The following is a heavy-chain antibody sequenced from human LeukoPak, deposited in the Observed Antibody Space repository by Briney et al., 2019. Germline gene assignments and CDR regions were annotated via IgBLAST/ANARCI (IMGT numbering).Heavy chain of an antibody. CDR3: ARDRVAVRGVIIKGSFDP. J-gene: IGHJ5*02. Sequence: KASETLSLTCAVYGGSFSGYYWSWIRQPPGKGLEWIGRIYTSGSTNYNPSLKSRVTMSVDTSKNQFSLKLSSVTAADTAVYYCARDRVAVRGVIIKGSFDPWGQGTLVTVSS. D-gene: IGHD3-10*01. V-gene: IGHV4-59*10. CDR1: GGSFSGYY. CDR2: IYTSGST.